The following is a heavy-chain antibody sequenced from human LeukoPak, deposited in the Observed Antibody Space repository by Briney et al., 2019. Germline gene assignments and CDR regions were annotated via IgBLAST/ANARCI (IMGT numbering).Heavy chain of an antibody. J-gene: IGHJ6*03. CDR3: ARDSNGGSYFDYYYYMDV. CDR2: ISTYNGNT. Sequence: ASVKVSCKASDYTFTSYGISWVRQAPGQGLEWMGWISTYNGNTNYAQKVQGRVTMATDTSTSTAYMELRSLRSDDTAVYYCARDSNGGSYFDYYYYMDVWGKGTTVTISS. V-gene: IGHV1-18*01. D-gene: IGHD1-26*01. CDR1: DYTFTSYG.